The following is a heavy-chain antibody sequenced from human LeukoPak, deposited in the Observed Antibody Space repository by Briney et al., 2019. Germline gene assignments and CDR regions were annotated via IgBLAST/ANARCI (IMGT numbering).Heavy chain of an antibody. CDR3: ARDCSSTSCYGDYYYYYMDV. CDR2: IIPIFGTA. D-gene: IGHD2-2*01. J-gene: IGHJ6*03. CDR1: GGTFSSYA. V-gene: IGHV1-69*01. Sequence: SVKVSCKASGGTFSSYAISWVRQAPGQGLEWMGGIIPIFGTANYAQKFQGRVTITADESTSTAYMELSSLRSEDTAVYYCARDCSSTSCYGDYYYYYMDVWGKGTMVTVSS.